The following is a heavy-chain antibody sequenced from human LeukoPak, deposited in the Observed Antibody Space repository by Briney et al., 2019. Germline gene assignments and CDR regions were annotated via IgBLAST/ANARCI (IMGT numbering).Heavy chain of an antibody. CDR1: GFTFSSYG. D-gene: IGHD3-10*01. CDR2: ISYDGSNK. CDR3: AKDPYYYGSGSDFYYYYGMDV. J-gene: IGHJ6*02. V-gene: IGHV3-30*18. Sequence: PGGSLRLSCAASGFTFSSYGMHWVRQAPGKGLEWVAVISYDGSNKYYADSVKGRFTISRDNSKNTLYLQMNSLRAEDTAVYYCAKDPYYYGSGSDFYYYYGMDVWGQGTTVTVSS.